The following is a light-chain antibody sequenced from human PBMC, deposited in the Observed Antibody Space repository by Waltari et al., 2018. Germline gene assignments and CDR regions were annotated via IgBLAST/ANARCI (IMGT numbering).Light chain of an antibody. Sequence: IVMTQSPATLSMSPGERATLSCRASQNVHTNLAWYQQTPGQAPRLLIYGTSIRATGITARFSGSGSGTEFTLTISSLQSEDFAVYYCQQYNDWPLFGGGTKVEMK. CDR1: QNVHTN. CDR3: QQYNDWPL. CDR2: GTS. V-gene: IGKV3-15*01. J-gene: IGKJ4*01.